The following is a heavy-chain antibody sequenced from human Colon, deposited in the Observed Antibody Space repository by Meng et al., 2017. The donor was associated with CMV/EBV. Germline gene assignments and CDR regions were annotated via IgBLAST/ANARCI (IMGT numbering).Heavy chain of an antibody. CDR1: GGTFSSYA. V-gene: IGHV1-69*05. CDR3: ARRKGVVVPAAKSGMDV. J-gene: IGHJ6*02. D-gene: IGHD2-2*01. Sequence: SVKVSCKASGGTFSSYAISWVRQAPGQGLEWMGGIIPIFGTANYAQKFQGRVTITTDESTSTAYMELSSLRSEDTAVYYCARRKGVVVPAAKSGMDVWGQGTTVTVSS. CDR2: IIPIFGTA.